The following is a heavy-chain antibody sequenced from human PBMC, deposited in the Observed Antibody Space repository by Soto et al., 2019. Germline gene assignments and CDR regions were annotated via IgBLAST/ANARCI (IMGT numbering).Heavy chain of an antibody. J-gene: IGHJ3*02. V-gene: IGHV4-59*01. CDR2: MNNTGST. CDR1: GGSISGYY. D-gene: IGHD4-17*01. CDR3: ARLYGLDAFDI. Sequence: SETLSLTCTVSGGSISGYYWSWIRQPPGKGLEWIGYMNNTGSTVYNPSFKSRVTISVDTSKNQFSLKLSSVTAADTAVYYCARLYGLDAFDIWGQGTMVTVSS.